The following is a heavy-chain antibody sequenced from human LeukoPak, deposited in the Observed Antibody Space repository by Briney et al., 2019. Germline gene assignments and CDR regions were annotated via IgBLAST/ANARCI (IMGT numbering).Heavy chain of an antibody. CDR1: GYTFISYY. V-gene: IGHV1-46*01. J-gene: IGHJ4*02. CDR3: ARTTVVTPLDY. CDR2: INPSGGST. Sequence: ASVKVSCKASGYTFISYYMHWVRQAPGQGLEWMGIINPSGGSTSYAQKFQDRVTMTRDTSISTAYMELSSLSSEDTAVYYCARTTVVTPLDYWGQGTLVTVSS. D-gene: IGHD4-23*01.